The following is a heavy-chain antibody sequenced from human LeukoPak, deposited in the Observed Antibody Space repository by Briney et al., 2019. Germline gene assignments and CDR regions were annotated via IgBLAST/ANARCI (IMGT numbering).Heavy chain of an antibody. V-gene: IGHV4-39*01. D-gene: IGHD2-2*01. CDR1: GGSISSSSYY. Sequence: SETLCLTCTVSGGSISSSSYYWGWIRQPPGKGLEWIGSVYCSGSTYYNPSLKSRVTISVDTSKNQFSLKLSPVTAADTAVYYCARQAPLYCSSTSCIPRLGSWFDPWGQGTLVTVSS. CDR3: ARQAPLYCSSTSCIPRLGSWFDP. J-gene: IGHJ5*02. CDR2: VYCSGST.